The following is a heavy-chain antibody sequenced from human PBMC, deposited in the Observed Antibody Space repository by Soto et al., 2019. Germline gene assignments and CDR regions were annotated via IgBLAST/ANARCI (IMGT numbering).Heavy chain of an antibody. D-gene: IGHD2-8*01. V-gene: IGHV3-7*01. CDR3: ARFPPVNERYYFEH. CDR2: INQDAGQK. Sequence: EVQLVESGGGLVQPGESLRLSCTASGLTIGAYWMSWVRQTSAKGLEWVANINQDAGQKYYLDSVKGRFTISRDNAKNSLYLEMNHLRGEDTAVYYCARFPPVNERYYFEHWGPGILATVSS. CDR1: GLTIGAYW. J-gene: IGHJ4*02.